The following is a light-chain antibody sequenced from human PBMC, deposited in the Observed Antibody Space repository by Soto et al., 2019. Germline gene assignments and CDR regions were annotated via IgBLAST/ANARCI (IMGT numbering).Light chain of an antibody. V-gene: IGKV1-39*01. Sequence: DIQMTQSPSSLSASVGDRVTIRCRASQTVRTYLKWYHQKPGKAPILLIYAASSLPSAVPPRFTGAGSETDFTLTISSLQPEDFGTYYCQQTYSTPITFGQGTRLE. CDR3: QQTYSTPIT. CDR1: QTVRTY. CDR2: AAS. J-gene: IGKJ5*01.